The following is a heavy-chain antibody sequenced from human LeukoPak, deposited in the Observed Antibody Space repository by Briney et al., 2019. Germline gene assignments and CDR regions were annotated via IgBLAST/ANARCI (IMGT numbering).Heavy chain of an antibody. Sequence: GGSLRLSCAASGFTFSSYGMHWVRQAPGKGLEWVAVISYDGSNKYYADSVKGRFTISRDNSKNTLYLQMNSLRAEDTAVYYCAKDRAVAGRYYFDYWGQGTLVTVSS. V-gene: IGHV3-30*18. D-gene: IGHD6-19*01. CDR3: AKDRAVAGRYYFDY. CDR1: GFTFSSYG. J-gene: IGHJ4*02. CDR2: ISYDGSNK.